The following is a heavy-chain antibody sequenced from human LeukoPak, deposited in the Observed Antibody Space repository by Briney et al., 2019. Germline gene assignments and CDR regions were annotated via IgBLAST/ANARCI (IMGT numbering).Heavy chain of an antibody. Sequence: GASVTVSCLASGYTFTRYYMHWVRQAPGQGLEWMGLINPNGCSTNYPHMLQGRVTMTKDNSQSTVHMELSSLRCDATAVYYLAREDRGESGYDLWGQGTLVTVSS. CDR1: GYTFTRYY. CDR2: INPNGCST. J-gene: IGHJ4*02. CDR3: AREDRGESGYDL. D-gene: IGHD5-12*01. V-gene: IGHV1-46*01.